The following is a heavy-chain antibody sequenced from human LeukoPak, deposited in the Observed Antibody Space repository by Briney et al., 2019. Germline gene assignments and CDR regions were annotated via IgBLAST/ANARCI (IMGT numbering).Heavy chain of an antibody. J-gene: IGHJ4*02. D-gene: IGHD6-13*01. CDR1: GFTFSGSA. V-gene: IGHV3-73*01. Sequence: GGSLRLSCAASGFTFSGSAMHWVRQASGKGLEWVGRIRSKANSYATAYAASVKGRFTISRDDSKNTAYLQMNSLKTEDTAVYYCTAWGAAGSNYWGQGTLVTVSS. CDR3: TAWGAAGSNY. CDR2: IRSKANSYAT.